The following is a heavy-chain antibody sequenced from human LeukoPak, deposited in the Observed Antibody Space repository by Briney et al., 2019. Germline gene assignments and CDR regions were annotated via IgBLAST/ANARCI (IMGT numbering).Heavy chain of an antibody. CDR2: IGTAGDT. V-gene: IGHV3-13*01. CDR3: AKGSNNWGPGVY. Sequence: GGSLRLSCATSGFTFSNHAMHWVRQASGKGLEWVSAIGTAGDTFYPGSVKGRFTISRDNSKNTLYLQMNSLRAEDTAVYYCAKGSNNWGPGVYWGQGTLVTVSS. D-gene: IGHD1-1*01. J-gene: IGHJ4*02. CDR1: GFTFSNHA.